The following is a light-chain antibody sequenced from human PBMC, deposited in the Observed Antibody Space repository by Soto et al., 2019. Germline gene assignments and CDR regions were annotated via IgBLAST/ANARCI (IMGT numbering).Light chain of an antibody. J-gene: IGKJ2*01. Sequence: EIVMTQSPATLSVSPGERATLSCRASQSISSNLAWFQQKPGQAPRLLIYGASTRATGIPARFSGSGSGTEFTLTISSLQSEDLAIYYCQHYNNWPPYTFGQGTKVDIK. CDR3: QHYNNWPPYT. CDR2: GAS. V-gene: IGKV3-15*01. CDR1: QSISSN.